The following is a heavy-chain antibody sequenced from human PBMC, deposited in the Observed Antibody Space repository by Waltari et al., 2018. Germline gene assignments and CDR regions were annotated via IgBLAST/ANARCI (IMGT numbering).Heavy chain of an antibody. CDR2: INAGNGNT. Sequence: QVQLVQSGAEVKKPGASVKVSCKASGYTFTSYAMHWVRPAPGQRLEWMGWINAGNGNTKYSQKFQGRVTITRDTSASTAYMELSSLRSEDTAVYYCARDPYDILTGPDYWGQGTLVTVSS. J-gene: IGHJ4*02. CDR1: GYTFTSYA. V-gene: IGHV1-3*01. CDR3: ARDPYDILTGPDY. D-gene: IGHD3-9*01.